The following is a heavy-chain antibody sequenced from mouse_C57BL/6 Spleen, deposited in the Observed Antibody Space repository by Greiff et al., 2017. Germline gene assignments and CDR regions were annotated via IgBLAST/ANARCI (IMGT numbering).Heavy chain of an antibody. D-gene: IGHD2-5*01. CDR1: GYAFSSSW. V-gene: IGHV1-82*01. CDR3: ARASNYEGYYYAMDY. Sequence: QVQLQQSGPELVKPGASVKISCKASGYAFSSSWMNWVKQRPGKGLEWIGRLYPGDGDTNYNGKFKGKATLTADKSSSTAYMQLSSLTSEDSAVXFCARASNYEGYYYAMDYWGQGTSVTVSS. CDR2: LYPGDGDT. J-gene: IGHJ4*01.